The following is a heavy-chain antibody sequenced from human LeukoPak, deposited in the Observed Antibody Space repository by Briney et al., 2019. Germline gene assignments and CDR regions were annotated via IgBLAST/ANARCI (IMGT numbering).Heavy chain of an antibody. Sequence: ASVKVSCKASGYTFTSYYMHWVRQAPGQGLEWMGIINPSGGSTSYAQKFQGRVTMTRDTSTSTIYMELSSLRSEDAAVYYCARDKTDSSTYSWFDPWGQGTLVTVSS. CDR1: GYTFTSYY. CDR3: ARDKTDSSTYSWFDP. CDR2: INPSGGST. D-gene: IGHD6-13*01. V-gene: IGHV1-46*01. J-gene: IGHJ5*02.